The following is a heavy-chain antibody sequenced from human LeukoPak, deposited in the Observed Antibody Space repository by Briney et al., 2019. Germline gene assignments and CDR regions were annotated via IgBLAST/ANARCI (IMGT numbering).Heavy chain of an antibody. CDR3: ARDQPILNYYYDSSGPI. CDR2: IRYDGTNM. Sequence: GGSLRLSCAASGFTFTNYGIHWVRQAPGKGLEWVAFIRYDGTNMYYGDSVKGRFTISRDNSKNTLYLQMNSLRAEDTAVYYCARDQPILNYYYDSSGPIWGQGTMVTVSS. V-gene: IGHV3-30*02. J-gene: IGHJ3*02. D-gene: IGHD3-22*01. CDR1: GFTFTNYG.